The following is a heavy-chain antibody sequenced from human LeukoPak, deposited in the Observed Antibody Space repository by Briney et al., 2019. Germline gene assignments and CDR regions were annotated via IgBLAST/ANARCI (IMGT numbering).Heavy chain of an antibody. CDR1: GGSISSSSYY. Sequence: KPSETLSLTCTVSGGSISSSSYYWGWIRQPPGKGLEWIGSIYYSGSTYYNPSLKSRVTISVDTSKNQFSLKLSSVTAADTAVYYCAITAVAGPPYLPFDAFDIWGQGTMVTVSS. D-gene: IGHD6-19*01. J-gene: IGHJ3*02. CDR3: AITAVAGPPYLPFDAFDI. CDR2: IYYSGST. V-gene: IGHV4-39*07.